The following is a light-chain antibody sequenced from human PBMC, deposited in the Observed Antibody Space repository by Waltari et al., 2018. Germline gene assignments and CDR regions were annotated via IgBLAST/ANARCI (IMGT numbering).Light chain of an antibody. CDR3: CSYAGSVVM. V-gene: IGLV2-23*01. J-gene: IGLJ3*02. CDR2: ETT. CDR1: SGDVAAHPY. Sequence: HSALSQPASVSGSLGQSITISCTADSGDVAAHPYVSWDQLRPDKAPKLIIYETTKRPSRVSNRFSAFKSGKTASLTISGLQSDDAANYYCCSYAGSVVMFGGGTKLTVL.